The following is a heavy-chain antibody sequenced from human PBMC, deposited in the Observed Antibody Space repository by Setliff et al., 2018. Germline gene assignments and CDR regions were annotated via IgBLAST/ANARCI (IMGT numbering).Heavy chain of an antibody. CDR2: VYYSGST. D-gene: IGHD3-22*01. J-gene: IGHJ4*02. CDR1: DFSVSSVYY. CDR3: ARAPRYFDPTGSYFDF. Sequence: SETLSLTCAVSDFSVSSVYYWGWIRQPPGKGLEWIANVYYSGSTYYNPSLESRVTISVDTSNSQFSLKLTSVTAADTAVYYCARAPRYFDPTGSYFDFWGQGTLVTVSS. V-gene: IGHV4-38-2*01.